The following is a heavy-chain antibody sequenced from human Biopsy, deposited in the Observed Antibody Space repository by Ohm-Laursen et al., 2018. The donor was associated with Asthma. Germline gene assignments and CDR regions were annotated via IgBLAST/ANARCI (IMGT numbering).Heavy chain of an antibody. J-gene: IGHJ2*01. D-gene: IGHD2-15*01. V-gene: IGHV4-61*01. Sequence: TLSLTCTVSGGSVSSGSYYWCWIRQPPGEGLAWVSYISYIGSTVYNPSLKGRLTISLDTSKNQFSLKLSSVTAADTAVYYCTRVPTTLRYFDLWGRGTLVTLSS. CDR3: TRVPTTLRYFDL. CDR1: GGSVSSGSYY. CDR2: ISYIGST.